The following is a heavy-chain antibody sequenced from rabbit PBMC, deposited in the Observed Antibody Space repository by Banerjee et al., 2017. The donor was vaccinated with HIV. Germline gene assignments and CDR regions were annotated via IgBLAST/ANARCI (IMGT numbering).Heavy chain of an antibody. Sequence: QQLVESGGGLVKPGASLTLTCTASGFSFSSGYDMCWVRQAPGKGLEWIAYIYTGSSGSTYYANWAKGRFTISKTSSTTVALQMTSLTAADTATYFCARDLPISGGFSFDLWGPGTLVTVS. CDR3: ARDLPISGGFSFDL. CDR2: IYTGSSGST. V-gene: IGHV1S40*01. CDR1: GFSFSSGYD. D-gene: IGHD1-1*01. J-gene: IGHJ4*01.